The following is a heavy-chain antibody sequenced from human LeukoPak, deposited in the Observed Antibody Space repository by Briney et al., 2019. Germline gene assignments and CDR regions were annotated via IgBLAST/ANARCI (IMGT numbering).Heavy chain of an antibody. V-gene: IGHV6-1*01. D-gene: IGHD5-18*01. CDR3: TRVRGYSYGFDS. CDR1: GDFVSGNSAT. J-gene: IGHJ4*02. Sequence: SQTLSFTCAISGDFVSGNSATWNWIRKSPSRGLEWLGRSYYRSRWYNDYAVSVKSRITINADTSKNQFSLQLTSVTPEDTAVYYCTRVRGYSYGFDSWGQGTLITVSS. CDR2: SYYRSRWYN.